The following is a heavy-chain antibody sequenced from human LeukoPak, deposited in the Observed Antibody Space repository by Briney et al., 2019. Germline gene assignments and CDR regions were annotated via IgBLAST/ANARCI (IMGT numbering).Heavy chain of an antibody. D-gene: IGHD4-17*01. J-gene: IGHJ6*03. CDR3: ARAVYGDYRGYYYYMDV. V-gene: IGHV4-38-2*01. Sequence: PSETLSLTCDVSGYSISSGHYWGWIRQPPGKGLEWIGSVHHSGNAFYTPSRKGRVTISVDTSKNQFSLKLTSVTAADTAVYYCARAVYGDYRGYYYYMDVWGKGTTVTVSS. CDR1: GYSISSGHY. CDR2: VHHSGNA.